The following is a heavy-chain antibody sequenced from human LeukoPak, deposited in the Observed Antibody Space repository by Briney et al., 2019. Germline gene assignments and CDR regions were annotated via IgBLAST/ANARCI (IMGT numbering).Heavy chain of an antibody. CDR2: FEPEDGDV. J-gene: IGHJ4*02. Sequence: ASVKVSPKVSERPFLQLQLPWVGRRPENGFPGLGGFEPEDGDVIAAQKFLGRVIMTEDTFTDTAYMELSSLTSEDTAVYYCAASLPYNWKAHEFWGQGTLLTVSS. D-gene: IGHD1-1*01. CDR1: ERPFLQLQ. V-gene: IGHV1-24*01. CDR3: AASLPYNWKAHEF.